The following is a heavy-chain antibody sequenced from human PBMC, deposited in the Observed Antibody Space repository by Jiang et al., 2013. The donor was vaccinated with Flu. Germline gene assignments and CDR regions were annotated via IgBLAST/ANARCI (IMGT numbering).Heavy chain of an antibody. V-gene: IGHV1-46*01. D-gene: IGHD3-22*01. CDR3: ARLYYYDTGAYYHHY. Sequence: SGAEVKKPGASVKVSCKASGYIFTSYYIHWVRQAPGQGLEWMGTLNPSDSSATYAPKFQGRVTMTRDTSTSTFYMELSSLRSEDTALYYCARLYYYDTGAYYHHYRGQGTLVSVSS. J-gene: IGHJ4*02. CDR1: GYIFTSYY. CDR2: LNPSDSSA.